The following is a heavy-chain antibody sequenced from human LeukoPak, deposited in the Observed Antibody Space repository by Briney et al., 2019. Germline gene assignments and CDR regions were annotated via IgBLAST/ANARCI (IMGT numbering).Heavy chain of an antibody. CDR1: GFTISNYV. CDR3: ASLLLCYGCSSSSDSFDI. Sequence: GGSLRLSCAASGFTISNYVMHWVRQVPGKGLVWVSRINSDGSRTTYADSVKGRFTISRDNAKNTLFMQMNSLRAEDTAVYYCASLLLCYGCSSSSDSFDIWGQGTMVTVSS. CDR2: INSDGSRT. V-gene: IGHV3-74*01. J-gene: IGHJ3*02. D-gene: IGHD6-6*01.